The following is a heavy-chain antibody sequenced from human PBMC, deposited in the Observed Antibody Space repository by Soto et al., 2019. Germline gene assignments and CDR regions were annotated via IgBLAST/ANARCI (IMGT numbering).Heavy chain of an antibody. V-gene: IGHV3-72*01. Sequence: EVQLVESGGGLVQPGGSLRLSCAASGFTFRDHYMDWVRQAPGKGLEWVGRSRNKANSYSTEYAASVKGRFTISRDNSKNSLYLHMNSLKTEDTAVYYCARRSYGDLDYWGLGTLVTVSS. J-gene: IGHJ4*02. D-gene: IGHD4-17*01. CDR1: GFTFRDHY. CDR2: SRNKANSYST. CDR3: ARRSYGDLDY.